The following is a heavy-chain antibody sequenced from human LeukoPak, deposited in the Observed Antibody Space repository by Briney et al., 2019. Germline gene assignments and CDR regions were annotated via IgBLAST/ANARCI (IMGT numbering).Heavy chain of an antibody. CDR2: ISGSGGST. J-gene: IGHJ3*02. CDR1: GFTFNSYA. D-gene: IGHD3-22*01. V-gene: IGHV3-23*01. Sequence: GGYLRRSCAASGFTFNSYAMSWVRQAPGQGLKWSSAISGSGGSTYHADSVRGRFTISRDNSKNTLYLQMISLRAVDTAVYYCAKCYYDSSGYYFGAFDIWGQGTMVTVSS. CDR3: AKCYYDSSGYYFGAFDI.